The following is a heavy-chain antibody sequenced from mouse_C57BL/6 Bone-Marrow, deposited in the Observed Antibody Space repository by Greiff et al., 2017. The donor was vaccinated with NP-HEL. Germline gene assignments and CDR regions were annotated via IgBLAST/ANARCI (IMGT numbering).Heavy chain of an antibody. CDR1: GYTFTSYW. V-gene: IGHV1-52*01. Sequence: QVQLQQPGAELVRPGSSVKLSCKASGYTFTSYWMHWVKQRPIQGLEWIGNIDPSDSETHYNQKFKDKATLTVDKSSSTAYMQLSSLTSEDSAVYYCTTYYYGMYFDVWGTGTTVTVSS. CDR2: IDPSDSET. CDR3: TTYYYGMYFDV. D-gene: IGHD1-1*01. J-gene: IGHJ1*03.